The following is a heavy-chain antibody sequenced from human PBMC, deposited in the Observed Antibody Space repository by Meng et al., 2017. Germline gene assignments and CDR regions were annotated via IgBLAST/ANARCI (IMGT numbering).Heavy chain of an antibody. CDR1: GFTISSYE. V-gene: IGHV3-48*03. J-gene: IGHJ4*02. CDR3: ARYHSSGWYRTFDY. D-gene: IGHD6-19*01. Sequence: GGSLRLSCAASGFTISSYEMNWVRQAPGKGLEWVSYISSSGSTIYYADSVKGRFTISRDNAKNSLYLQMNSLRAEDTAVYYCARYHSSGWYRTFDYWGQGTLVTVSS. CDR2: ISSSGSTI.